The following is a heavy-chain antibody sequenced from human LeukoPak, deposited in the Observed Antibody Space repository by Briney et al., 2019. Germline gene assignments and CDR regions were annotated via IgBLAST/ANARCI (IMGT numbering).Heavy chain of an antibody. CDR1: GFTFHQYA. CDR3: AKSPLWFGELIYFDY. V-gene: IGHV3-9*01. D-gene: IGHD3-10*01. J-gene: IGHJ4*02. Sequence: GGSLRLSCAASGFTFHQYAIHWVRQVPGKGLEWVSGISWNSGSIGYADSVRGRFTISRDNAKNSVYLQMNSLRAEDTAVYYCAKSPLWFGELIYFDYWGQGTLVTVSS. CDR2: ISWNSGSI.